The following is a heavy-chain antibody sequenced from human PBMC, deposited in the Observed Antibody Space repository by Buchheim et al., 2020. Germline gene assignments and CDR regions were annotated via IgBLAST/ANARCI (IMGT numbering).Heavy chain of an antibody. D-gene: IGHD3-22*01. CDR2: INHSGST. CDR1: GGSFSGYY. CDR3: ASGFYDRTGGGVDY. V-gene: IGHV4-34*01. Sequence: QVQLRQWGAGLLKPSETLSLTCAVYGGSFSGYYWSWIRQPPGKGLEWIGEINHSGSTNYNPSLKSRVTISVDTSKNQFSLKLSSVTAADTAVYYCASGFYDRTGGGVDYWGQGTL. J-gene: IGHJ4*02.